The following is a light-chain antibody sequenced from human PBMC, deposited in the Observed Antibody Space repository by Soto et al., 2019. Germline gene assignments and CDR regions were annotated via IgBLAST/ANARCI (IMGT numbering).Light chain of an antibody. CDR1: NIATKT. Sequence: SYELTQSPSVSVAPGQTARITCGGDNIATKTVHWFQQRPGQAPVLVVFDNSDRPSGIPERFSGSNSGATATLTISRVEAGDEADYYCQVWDSSVLHHVFGTGTKLTLL. J-gene: IGLJ1*01. CDR2: DNS. V-gene: IGLV3-21*02. CDR3: QVWDSSVLHHV.